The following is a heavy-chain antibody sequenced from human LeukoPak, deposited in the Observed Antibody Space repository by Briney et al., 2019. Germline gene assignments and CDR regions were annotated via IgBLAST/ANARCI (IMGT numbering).Heavy chain of an antibody. D-gene: IGHD5-18*01. J-gene: IGHJ4*02. Sequence: GGYLRLSCAASGFTFSDYYMSWIRQAPGQGLEWGSYISSSGSTIYYAESVKGRFTISRENAKNSLYLQMNSLRAEDTAVYYCARDREERGYSYGPKRVYFDYWGQGTLVTVSS. V-gene: IGHV3-11*04. CDR1: GFTFSDYY. CDR3: ARDREERGYSYGPKRVYFDY. CDR2: ISSSGSTI.